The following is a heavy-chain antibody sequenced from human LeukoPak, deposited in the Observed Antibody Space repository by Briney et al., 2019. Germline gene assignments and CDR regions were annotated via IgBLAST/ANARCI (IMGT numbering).Heavy chain of an antibody. D-gene: IGHD6-13*01. CDR2: ISAYNGNT. J-gene: IGHJ5*02. V-gene: IGHV1-18*01. Sequence: GASVKVSCKASGYTFTSYGISWVRQAPGQGLEWMGWISAYNGNTNYAQKLQGRVTMTTDTSTSTAYMELRSLRSDDTAAYYCARVDSSSLGNWFDPWGQGTLVTVSS. CDR1: GYTFTSYG. CDR3: ARVDSSSLGNWFDP.